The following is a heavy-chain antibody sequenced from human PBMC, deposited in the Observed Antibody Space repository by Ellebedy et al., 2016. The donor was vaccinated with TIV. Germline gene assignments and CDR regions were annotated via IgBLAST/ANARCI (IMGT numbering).Heavy chain of an antibody. CDR2: IRSDESKK. V-gene: IGHV3-30*02. CDR1: GFTSSG. D-gene: IGHD3-16*01. Sequence: PGGSLRLSCATSGFTSSGMHWVRQAPGRGLEWVAFIRSDESKKYYADSVKGRFTISRDNSRNTLDLQMIGLRPEDTALYYCVKGAYPVPTVMAVWGQGTTVIVSS. CDR3: VKGAYPVPTVMAV. J-gene: IGHJ6*02.